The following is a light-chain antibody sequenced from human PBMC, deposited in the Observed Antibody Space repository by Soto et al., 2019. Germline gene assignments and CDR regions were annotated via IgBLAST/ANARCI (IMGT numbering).Light chain of an antibody. J-gene: IGLJ1*01. CDR1: SSDVGAYNY. CDR3: RSYAGSISFV. Sequence: QSALTQPPSASGYPGQSVTISCTGTSSDVGAYNYVSWYQQHPGKAPKLMIYEVSKRPSGVPDRFSASKSGNTASLTVSGLQAEDEADYYCRSYAGSISFVFGTGTKVTVL. CDR2: EVS. V-gene: IGLV2-8*01.